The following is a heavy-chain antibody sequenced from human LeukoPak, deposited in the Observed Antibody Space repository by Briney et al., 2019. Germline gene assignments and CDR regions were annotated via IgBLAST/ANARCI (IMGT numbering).Heavy chain of an antibody. CDR2: INHSGST. Sequence: SEALSLTCAVYGGSFSGYYWSWIRQPPGKGLEWIGEINHSGSTNCNPSLKSRVTISVDTSKNQFSLKLSSVTAADTAVYYCARGVQLVYHFDPWGQGTLVTVSS. J-gene: IGHJ5*02. CDR3: ARGVQLVYHFDP. CDR1: GGSFSGYY. D-gene: IGHD6-13*01. V-gene: IGHV4-34*01.